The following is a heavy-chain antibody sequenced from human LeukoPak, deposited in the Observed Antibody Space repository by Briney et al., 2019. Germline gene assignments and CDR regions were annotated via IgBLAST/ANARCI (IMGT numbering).Heavy chain of an antibody. V-gene: IGHV6-1*01. CDR2: TYYRSKWSN. CDR1: GGSISSYY. Sequence: SETLSLTCTVSGGSISSYYWNWIRQSPSRGLEWLGRTYYRSKWSNNYAISVKSRITINPDTSKNQFSLQLSSVTPEDTAVYYCARGLYDSSWYYLDYWGQGTLVTVSS. J-gene: IGHJ4*02. CDR3: ARGLYDSSWYYLDY. D-gene: IGHD6-13*01.